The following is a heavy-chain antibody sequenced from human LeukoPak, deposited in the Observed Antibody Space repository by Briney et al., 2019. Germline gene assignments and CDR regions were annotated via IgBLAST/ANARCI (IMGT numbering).Heavy chain of an antibody. CDR1: GGSFSGYY. V-gene: IGHV4-34*01. Sequence: SETLSLTCAVYGGSFSGYYWSWIRQPPGKGLEWIGEINHSGSTNYNPSLKSRVTISVDTSKNQFSLKLSSVTAADTAVYYCARVGLGRYFDWLHPWYFDLWGRGTLVTVSS. D-gene: IGHD3-9*01. CDR2: INHSGST. CDR3: ARVGLGRYFDWLHPWYFDL. J-gene: IGHJ2*01.